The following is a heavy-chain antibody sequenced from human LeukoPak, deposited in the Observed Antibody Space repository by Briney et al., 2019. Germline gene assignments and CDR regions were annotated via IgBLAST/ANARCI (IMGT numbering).Heavy chain of an antibody. V-gene: IGHV3-48*03. CDR1: GFTFGDYA. CDR2: ISSSGSTI. D-gene: IGHD2-21*02. CDR3: ARDLEVTAIRDY. Sequence: PGGSLRLSCTASGFTFGDYAMSWVRQAPGKGLEWVSYISSSGSTIYYADSVKGRFTISRDNAKNSLYLQMNSLRAEDTAVYYCARDLEVTAIRDYWGQGTLVTVSS. J-gene: IGHJ4*02.